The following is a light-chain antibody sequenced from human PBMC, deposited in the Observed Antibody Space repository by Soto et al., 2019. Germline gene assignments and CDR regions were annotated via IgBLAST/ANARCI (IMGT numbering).Light chain of an antibody. CDR2: SNN. CDR1: SSNIGSNY. Sequence: QSVLTQSPSASGTPGQRVTISCSGSSSNIGSNYVYWYKQLPGTAPKLLIYSNNLRPSGVLDRFSGSKSGTSASLAISGLQSEDEADYYCAAWDDSLSGVVFGGGTKLTVL. CDR3: AAWDDSLSGVV. J-gene: IGLJ2*01. V-gene: IGLV1-47*02.